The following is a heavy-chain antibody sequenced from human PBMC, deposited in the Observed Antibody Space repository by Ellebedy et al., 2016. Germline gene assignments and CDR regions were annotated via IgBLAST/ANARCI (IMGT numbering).Heavy chain of an antibody. Sequence: ASVKVSCKASGYTFTSYDINWVRQATGQGLEWMGWMNPDTGNTGYAQRFQGRVTMTRNTSISTAYMELSSLRSEDTAVYYCARGPYYYDSSRGIIGWFDPWGLGTLVTVSS. CDR2: MNPDTGNT. J-gene: IGHJ5*02. D-gene: IGHD3-22*01. CDR1: GYTFTSYD. V-gene: IGHV1-8*01. CDR3: ARGPYYYDSSRGIIGWFDP.